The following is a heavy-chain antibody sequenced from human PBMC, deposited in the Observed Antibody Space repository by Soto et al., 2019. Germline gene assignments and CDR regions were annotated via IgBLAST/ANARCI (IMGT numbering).Heavy chain of an antibody. CDR3: ARDFSPLRGSGGSVGYLGMDV. J-gene: IGHJ6*02. D-gene: IGHD2-15*01. CDR1: GASITGSSY. CDR2: IYTSGST. Sequence: SETLSITCTVSGASITGSSYWSWIRQPAGKGLEWIGRIYTSGSTNYNPSLKSRVTMSVDTSKNQFSLKLSSVTAADTAVYYCARDFSPLRGSGGSVGYLGMDVCGQGTTVTFSS. V-gene: IGHV4-4*07.